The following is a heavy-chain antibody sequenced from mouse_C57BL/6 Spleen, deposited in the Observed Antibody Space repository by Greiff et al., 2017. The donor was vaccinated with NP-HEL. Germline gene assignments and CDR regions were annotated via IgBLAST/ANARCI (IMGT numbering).Heavy chain of an antibody. CDR3: ARDRYYGSGDYFDY. J-gene: IGHJ2*01. Sequence: EVKLEESGPGLVKPSQSLSLTCSVTGYSITSGYYWNWIRQFPGNKLEWMGYISYDGSNNYNPSLKNRISITRDTSKNQFFLKLNSVTTEDTATYYCARDRYYGSGDYFDYWGQGTTLTVSS. V-gene: IGHV3-6*01. D-gene: IGHD1-1*01. CDR1: GYSITSGYY. CDR2: ISYDGSN.